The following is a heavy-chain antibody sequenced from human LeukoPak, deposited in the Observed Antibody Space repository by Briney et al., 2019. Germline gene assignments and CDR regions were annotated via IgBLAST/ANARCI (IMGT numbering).Heavy chain of an antibody. D-gene: IGHD2-2*02. CDR1: GDSVSSNSVA. Sequence: SQTLSLTCAISGDSVSSNSVAWNWIRQSPSRGLEWLGRTYYRSKWYNDYAVSVKSRITINPDTSKNQFSLQLHSVTPEDTAVYYCARDRGDLGYCSSSSCYTAYGMDVWGQGTTVTVSS. CDR2: TYYRSKWYN. J-gene: IGHJ6*02. V-gene: IGHV6-1*01. CDR3: ARDRGDLGYCSSSSCYTAYGMDV.